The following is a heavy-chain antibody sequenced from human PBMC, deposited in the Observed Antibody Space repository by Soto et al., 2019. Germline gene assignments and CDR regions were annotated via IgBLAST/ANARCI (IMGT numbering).Heavy chain of an antibody. CDR3: AKLGASSWSPHCYFDY. CDR2: ITDSGSDT. Sequence: PGGSLRLSCAASGFTFNNYAMGWVRQAPEKGLEWVSAITDSGSDTYYVDSVKGRFTISRDNSKNTLYLQMNSLRAEDTAVYYCAKLGASSWSPHCYFDYWGQGTLVTVSS. J-gene: IGHJ4*02. V-gene: IGHV3-23*01. D-gene: IGHD2-2*01. CDR1: GFTFNNYA.